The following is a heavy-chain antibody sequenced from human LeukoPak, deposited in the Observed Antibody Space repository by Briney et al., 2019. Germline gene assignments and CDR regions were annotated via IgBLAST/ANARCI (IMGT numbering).Heavy chain of an antibody. Sequence: SETLSLTCAVYGGSFSGYYWSWIRQPPGKGLEWIGEINHSRSTNYNPSLKSRVTISVDTSKNQFSLKLSSVTAADTAVYYCARGLGRDCRGGSCYSLYYYYYGMDVWGQGTTVTVSS. J-gene: IGHJ6*02. D-gene: IGHD2-15*01. CDR2: INHSRST. V-gene: IGHV4-34*01. CDR3: ARGLGRDCRGGSCYSLYYYYYGMDV. CDR1: GGSFSGYY.